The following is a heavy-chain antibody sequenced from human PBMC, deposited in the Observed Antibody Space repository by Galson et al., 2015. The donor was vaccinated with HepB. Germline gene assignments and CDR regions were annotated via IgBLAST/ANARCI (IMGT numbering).Heavy chain of an antibody. CDR1: GFTFSSYW. CDR2: IKQDGSEK. D-gene: IGHD3-10*01. J-gene: IGHJ4*02. V-gene: IGHV3-7*03. Sequence: SLRLSCAASGFTFSSYWMSWVRQAPGKGLEWVANIKQDGSEKYYVDSVKGRFTISRDNAKNSLYLQMNSLRAEDTAVYYCARDALWFGELDPYYFDYWGQGTLVTVSS. CDR3: ARDALWFGELDPYYFDY.